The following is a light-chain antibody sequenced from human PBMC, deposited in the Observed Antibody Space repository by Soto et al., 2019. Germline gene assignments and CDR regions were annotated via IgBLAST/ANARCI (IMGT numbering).Light chain of an antibody. CDR1: QAISHY. CDR3: LQHNTYPRS. Sequence: DIQMTQSPSAMSASVGDRVTITCRASQAISHYLAWFHQRPGKVPKRLIYGASTLESGVPSRFSGSGSGTDFTLTISSLQPEDFGTYYCLQHNTYPRSVGGGTKVDIK. J-gene: IGKJ4*01. CDR2: GAS. V-gene: IGKV1-17*03.